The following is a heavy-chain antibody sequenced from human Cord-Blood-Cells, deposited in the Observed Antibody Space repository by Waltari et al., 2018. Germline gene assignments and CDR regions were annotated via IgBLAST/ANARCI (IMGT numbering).Heavy chain of an antibody. V-gene: IGHV4-34*01. CDR3: ARGRRIAVASNFDY. CDR2: INHSGST. D-gene: IGHD6-19*01. J-gene: IGHJ4*02. Sequence: QVQLQQWGAGLLKPSETLSLTCAVYGGSFSGYYWSWIRQPPGKGLEWIGEINHSGSTNYNPSLKGRVTISEDTSKNQFSLKLSSVTAADTAVYYCARGRRIAVASNFDYWGQGTLVTVSS. CDR1: GGSFSGYY.